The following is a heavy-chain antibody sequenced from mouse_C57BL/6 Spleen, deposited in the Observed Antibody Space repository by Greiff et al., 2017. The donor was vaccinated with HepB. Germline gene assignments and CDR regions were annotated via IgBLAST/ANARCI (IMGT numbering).Heavy chain of an antibody. CDR3: ARGPGAMDY. CDR1: GFTFSDVY. V-gene: IGHV7-1*01. CDR2: SRNKANDYTT. J-gene: IGHJ4*01. Sequence: EVKLMESGGGLVQSGRSLRLSCATSGFTFSDVYMEWVRQAPGKGLEWIAASRNKANDYTTEYSASVKGRFIVSRDTSQSILYLQMNALRAEDTAIYYCARGPGAMDYWGQGTSVTVSS.